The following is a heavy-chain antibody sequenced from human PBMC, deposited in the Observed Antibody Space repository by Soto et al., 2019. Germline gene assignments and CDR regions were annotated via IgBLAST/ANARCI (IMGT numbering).Heavy chain of an antibody. CDR3: ARGDAPLGDWYYGMDV. V-gene: IGHV3-33*01. J-gene: IGHJ6*02. CDR2: IWYDGSNK. D-gene: IGHD3-16*01. Sequence: GGSLRLSCAASGFTFSSYGMHWVRQAPGKGLEWVAVIWYDGSNKYYADSVKGRFTISRDNSKNTLYLQMNSLRAEDTAVYYCARGDAPLGDWYYGMDVWGQGTTVTVSS. CDR1: GFTFSSYG.